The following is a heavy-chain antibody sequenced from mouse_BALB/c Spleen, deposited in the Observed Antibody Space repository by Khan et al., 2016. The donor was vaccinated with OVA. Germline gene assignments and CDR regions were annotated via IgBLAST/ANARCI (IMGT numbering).Heavy chain of an antibody. CDR1: GFSLTTYG. J-gene: IGHJ3*01. CDR3: ARNYDYDEGLAY. CDR2: IWSGEST. Sequence: VQLQQSGPGLVQPSQSLSITCTVSGFSLTTYGVHWVRQSPGKGLEWLGVIWSGESTDYNAAFISRLSISKDSSKSQVFFNMNSLQVNDTAIYYCARNYDYDEGLAYWGQGTLVTVSA. D-gene: IGHD2-4*01. V-gene: IGHV2-2*02.